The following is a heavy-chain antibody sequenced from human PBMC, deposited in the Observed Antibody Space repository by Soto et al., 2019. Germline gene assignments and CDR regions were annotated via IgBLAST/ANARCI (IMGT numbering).Heavy chain of an antibody. D-gene: IGHD2-2*01. CDR2: IYYSGST. V-gene: IGHV4-31*03. Sequence: QVQLQESGPGLVKPSQTLSLTCTVSGGSISSGGYYWSWIRQHPGKGLEWIGYIYYSGSTYYNPSLKSRVTISVDTSKNQFSLKLSSVTAADTAVYYCARGRLVLVPAAIRGGAFDIWGQGTMVTVSS. J-gene: IGHJ3*02. CDR3: ARGRLVLVPAAIRGGAFDI. CDR1: GGSISSGGYY.